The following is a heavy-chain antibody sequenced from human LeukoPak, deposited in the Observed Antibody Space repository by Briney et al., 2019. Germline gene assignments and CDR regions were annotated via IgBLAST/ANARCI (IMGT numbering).Heavy chain of an antibody. D-gene: IGHD6-13*01. V-gene: IGHV4-39*07. J-gene: IGHJ2*01. Sequence: SETLSLTCTVSGGSISSSSYYWGWIRQPPGKGLEWIGSIYYSGSTYYNPSLRSRVTISVDTSKNQFSLKLSSVTAADAAVYYCARVYYSRSYDYWYFDLWGRGTLVTVSS. CDR3: ARVYYSRSYDYWYFDL. CDR1: GGSISSSSYY. CDR2: IYYSGST.